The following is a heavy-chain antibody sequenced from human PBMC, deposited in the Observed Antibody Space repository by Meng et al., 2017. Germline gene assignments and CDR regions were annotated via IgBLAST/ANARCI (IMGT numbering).Heavy chain of an antibody. CDR1: GYTFTSYY. V-gene: IGHV1-46*01. D-gene: IGHD6-13*01. Sequence: ASVKVSCKASGYTFTSYYMHWVRQAPGQGLEWMGIINPSGGSTSYAQKFQGRVTMTRDTSTSTVYMELSSLRSEDTAVYYCARDLAIVAAAGYYFDYWGQGTLVTVSS. J-gene: IGHJ4*02. CDR3: ARDLAIVAAAGYYFDY. CDR2: INPSGGST.